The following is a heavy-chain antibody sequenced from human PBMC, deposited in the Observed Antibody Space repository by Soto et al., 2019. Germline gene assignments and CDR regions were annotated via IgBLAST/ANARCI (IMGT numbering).Heavy chain of an antibody. CDR1: GGSLTDHY. J-gene: IGHJ3*02. V-gene: IGHV4-59*11. D-gene: IGHD2-21*01. CDR3: ARGNDWKSSTFDI. CDR2: VYYSGGT. Sequence: QVQLQESGPGLVKPSETLSLTCTVAGGSLTDHYWNWFRQSPGKGLHWIGYVYYSGGTNYNPSLKSRVTMSVDTSKNQFSLNLRSVTAADTAVYYGARGNDWKSSTFDIWGQGTMVSVSS.